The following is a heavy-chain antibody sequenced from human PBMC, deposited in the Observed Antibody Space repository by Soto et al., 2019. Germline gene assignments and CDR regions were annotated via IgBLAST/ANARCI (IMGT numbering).Heavy chain of an antibody. Sequence: GESLKISCKGSGYSFTSYWIGWVRQMPGKGLEWMGIIYPGDSDTRYSPSFQGQVTISADKSISTAYLQWSSLKASDTAMYYCARLPYYDFWSGYPSVAFDYWGQGTLVTVSS. J-gene: IGHJ4*02. CDR3: ARLPYYDFWSGYPSVAFDY. D-gene: IGHD3-3*01. CDR2: IYPGDSDT. CDR1: GYSFTSYW. V-gene: IGHV5-51*01.